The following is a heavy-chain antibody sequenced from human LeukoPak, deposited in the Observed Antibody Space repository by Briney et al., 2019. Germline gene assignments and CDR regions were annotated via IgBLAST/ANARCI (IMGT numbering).Heavy chain of an antibody. CDR2: INHSGST. CDR3: ARGLVDYELPKGYIDY. CDR1: GGSFSGYY. Sequence: SETLSLTCAVYGGSFSGYYWTWIRQPPGKGLEWIGEINHSGSTNYNPSLKSRVTISVDTSKNHFSLKLRSVTAADAAVYFCARGLVDYELPKGYIDYWGQGTLVTVSS. V-gene: IGHV4-34*01. D-gene: IGHD4-17*01. J-gene: IGHJ4*02.